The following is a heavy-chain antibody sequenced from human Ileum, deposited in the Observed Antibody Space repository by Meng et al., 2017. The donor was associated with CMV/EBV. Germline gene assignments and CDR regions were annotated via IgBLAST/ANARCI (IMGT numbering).Heavy chain of an antibody. CDR3: ATDLPAESFDY. J-gene: IGHJ4*02. CDR1: GYSFNTYY. CDR2: INPDTSDT. Sequence: SCKASGYSFNTYYIIWVRQAPGQGLECMGWINPDTSDTNYAQMVQGRVTMTTDTSTNTAFMELRSLRSDDTAVYYCATDLPAESFDYWGQGTLVTVSS. V-gene: IGHV1-18*04. D-gene: IGHD3-10*01.